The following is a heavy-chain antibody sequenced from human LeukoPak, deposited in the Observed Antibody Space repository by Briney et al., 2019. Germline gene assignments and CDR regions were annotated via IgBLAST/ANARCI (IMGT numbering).Heavy chain of an antibody. Sequence: PGGTLRLSCAASRFTSSFTFTKYGMNWVRQAPGKGLEGVSAISGSGTNTYYADSVKGRFTISRDNSKNSLYLQMNSLRAEDTAVYYCAKGIVVVISGNAFDIWGQGTMVTVSS. V-gene: IGHV3-23*01. CDR3: AKGIVVVISGNAFDI. CDR2: ISGSGTNT. J-gene: IGHJ3*02. D-gene: IGHD3-22*01. CDR1: RFTSSFTFTKYG.